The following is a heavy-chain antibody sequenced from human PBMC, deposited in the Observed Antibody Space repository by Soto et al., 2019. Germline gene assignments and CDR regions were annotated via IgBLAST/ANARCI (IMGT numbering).Heavy chain of an antibody. CDR2: ISGSGGST. Sequence: GGSLRLSCAASGFTFSSYAISWVRQAPGKGLEWVSAISGSGGSTYYADSVKGRFTISRDNPKNTLYLQMNSLRAEDTAVYYCAKDRGGYYDSSGYPHDAFDIWGQGTMVTVSS. CDR1: GFTFSSYA. CDR3: AKDRGGYYDSSGYPHDAFDI. V-gene: IGHV3-23*01. D-gene: IGHD3-22*01. J-gene: IGHJ3*02.